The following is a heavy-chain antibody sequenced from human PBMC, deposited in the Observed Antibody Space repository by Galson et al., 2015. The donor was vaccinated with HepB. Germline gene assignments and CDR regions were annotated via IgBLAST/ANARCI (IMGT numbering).Heavy chain of an antibody. CDR1: GFTFSNAW. Sequence: SLRLSCAASGFTFSNAWMNWVRQAPGKGLEWVGRIKSKTDGGTTDYAAPVKGRFTISRDDSKNTLYLQMNSLKTEDTAVYYCTTHDYYDSSGYYDYWGQGTLVTVSS. D-gene: IGHD3-22*01. CDR3: TTHDYYDSSGYYDY. V-gene: IGHV3-15*07. J-gene: IGHJ4*02. CDR2: IKSKTDGGTT.